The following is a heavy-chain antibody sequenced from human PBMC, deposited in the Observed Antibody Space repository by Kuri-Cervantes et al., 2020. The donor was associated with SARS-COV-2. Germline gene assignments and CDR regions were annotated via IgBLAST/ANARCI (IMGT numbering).Heavy chain of an antibody. D-gene: IGHD2-2*01. J-gene: IGHJ3*02. Sequence: GESLKISCAASGFTFSSYAMSWVRQAPGKGLEWVSVIYSGGSTYYADSVKGRFTISRDNSKNTLYLQMNSLRAEDTAVYYCARGYCSSTSCARPLGDGAFDIWGQGTMVTVSS. CDR3: ARGYCSSTSCARPLGDGAFDI. V-gene: IGHV3-66*01. CDR1: GFTFSSYA. CDR2: IYSGGST.